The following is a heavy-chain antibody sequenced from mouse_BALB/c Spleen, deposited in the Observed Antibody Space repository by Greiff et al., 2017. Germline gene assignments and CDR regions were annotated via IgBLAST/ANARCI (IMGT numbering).Heavy chain of an antibody. CDR2: ISNGGGST. CDR3: ARQQAASHWYFDV. D-gene: IGHD3-2*02. Sequence: EVKLMESGGGLVQPGGSLKLSCAASGFTFSSYTMSWVRQTPEKRLEWVAYISNGGGSTYYPDTVKGRFTISRDNAKNTLYLQMSSLKSEDTAMYYCARQQAASHWYFDVWGAGTTVTVSS. J-gene: IGHJ1*01. CDR1: GFTFSSYT. V-gene: IGHV5-12-2*01.